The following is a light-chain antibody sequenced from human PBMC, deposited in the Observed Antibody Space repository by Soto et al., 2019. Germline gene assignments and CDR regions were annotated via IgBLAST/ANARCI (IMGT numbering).Light chain of an antibody. Sequence: EIVITQSPATLSVSPGERATLSCRASQSVSSNLAWYQQKPGQAPRLLIYGASARATGIPARFSGSGSGTEFTLTISSLQFEDFAVYYCQQYNAWPLTFGGGTKVEIQ. CDR3: QQYNAWPLT. V-gene: IGKV3-15*01. CDR1: QSVSSN. J-gene: IGKJ4*01. CDR2: GAS.